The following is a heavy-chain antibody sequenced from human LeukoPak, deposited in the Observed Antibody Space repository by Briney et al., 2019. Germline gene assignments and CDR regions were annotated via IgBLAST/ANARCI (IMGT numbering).Heavy chain of an antibody. D-gene: IGHD2-21*01. V-gene: IGHV1-2*02. CDR1: GYTFTGYY. CDR2: INPNSGGT. Sequence: GASVKVSCKASGYTFTGYYMHWVRQAPGQGLEWMGWINPNSGGTNYAQKFQGRVTMTRDTSISTAYMELTYLRSDDTAVYYCTIIPNVILFTHYFEYWGQGTLVTVSS. CDR3: TIIPNVILFTHYFEY. J-gene: IGHJ4*02.